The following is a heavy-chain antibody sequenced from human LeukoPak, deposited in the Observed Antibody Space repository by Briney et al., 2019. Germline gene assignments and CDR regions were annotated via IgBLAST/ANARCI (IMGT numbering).Heavy chain of an antibody. Sequence: GGSLRLSCAASGFTFSDYYMSWIRQAPGKGLEWVSYITSSGSTIYYADSVKGRFTISRDNAKNSLYLQMNSLRAEDTAVYYCAKVVYDFWSGYYSYFDYWGQGTLVTVSS. CDR3: AKVVYDFWSGYYSYFDY. CDR2: ITSSGSTI. D-gene: IGHD3-3*01. CDR1: GFTFSDYY. J-gene: IGHJ4*02. V-gene: IGHV3-11*01.